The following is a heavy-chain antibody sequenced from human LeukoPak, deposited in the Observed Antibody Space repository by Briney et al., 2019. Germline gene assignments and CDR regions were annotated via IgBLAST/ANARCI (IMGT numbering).Heavy chain of an antibody. CDR2: INTNTGNP. CDR3: ARGYYGSGSYFFDY. CDR1: GYTCTSYA. D-gene: IGHD3-10*01. Sequence: ASVKVSCKASGYTCTSYAMNWVRQAPGQGLEWMGWINTNTGNPTYAQGFTGRFVFSLDTSVSTTYLQISSLKAEDTAVYYCARGYYGSGSYFFDYWGQGTLVTVSS. J-gene: IGHJ4*02. V-gene: IGHV7-4-1*02.